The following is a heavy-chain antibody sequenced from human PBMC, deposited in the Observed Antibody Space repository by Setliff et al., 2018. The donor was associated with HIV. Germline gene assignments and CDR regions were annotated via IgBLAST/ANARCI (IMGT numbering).Heavy chain of an antibody. CDR1: AGSIRSSTYY. D-gene: IGHD6-19*01. J-gene: IGHJ4*02. V-gene: IGHV4-39*01. Sequence: PSETLSLTCTVSAGSIRSSTYYWAWIRQPPGKGLEWIGTIYYSGSTYYNPSLESRATISVDMSKNQFSLRLSSVTAADTAVYYCIIAYSSGWLAPMGFDSWGQGALVTVS. CDR3: IIAYSSGWLAPMGFDS. CDR2: IYYSGST.